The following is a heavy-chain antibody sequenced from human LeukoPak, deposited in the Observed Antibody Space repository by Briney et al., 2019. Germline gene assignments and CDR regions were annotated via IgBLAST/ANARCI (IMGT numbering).Heavy chain of an antibody. CDR3: ARIPGYCSSTSCYGVGAFDY. Sequence: GGSLRLSCAASGFTFSSYWMSWVRQAPGKGLEWVANIKEDGSEKYYVDSVKGRFTISRDNAKNSLYLQMNSLRAEDTAVYYCARIPGYCSSTSCYGVGAFDYWGQGTLVTVSS. CDR2: IKEDGSEK. CDR1: GFTFSSYW. J-gene: IGHJ4*02. V-gene: IGHV3-7*05. D-gene: IGHD2-2*03.